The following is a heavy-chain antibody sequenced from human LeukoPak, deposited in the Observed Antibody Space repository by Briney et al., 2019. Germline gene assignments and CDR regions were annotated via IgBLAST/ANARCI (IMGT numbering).Heavy chain of an antibody. CDR2: ISATGGEI. CDR1: GFTFSRYV. V-gene: IGHV3-21*01. J-gene: IGHJ4*02. Sequence: GGSLRLSCAASGFTFSRYVMNWVRQVPGRRPDWVSSISATGGEIFYADSVKGRFTISRDNAKNSLYLQMNSLRAEDTAIYYCARCGDGLPCDFDYWGQGTLVTVSS. CDR3: ARCGDGLPCDFDY. D-gene: IGHD3-10*01.